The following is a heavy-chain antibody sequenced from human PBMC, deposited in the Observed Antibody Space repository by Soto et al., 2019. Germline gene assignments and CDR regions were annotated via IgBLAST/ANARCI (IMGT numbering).Heavy chain of an antibody. J-gene: IGHJ6*02. V-gene: IGHV3-23*01. Sequence: EVQLLESGGGLVQPGGSLRLSCAASGFTFSSYAMSWVRQAPGKGLEWVSAISGSGGSTYYADSVKGRFTISRDNSKNTLYLQMNSLRAEDTAVYYCAKDTGIAARPSHGMDVWGQGTTVTVSS. CDR2: ISGSGGST. CDR1: GFTFSSYA. CDR3: AKDTGIAARPSHGMDV. D-gene: IGHD6-6*01.